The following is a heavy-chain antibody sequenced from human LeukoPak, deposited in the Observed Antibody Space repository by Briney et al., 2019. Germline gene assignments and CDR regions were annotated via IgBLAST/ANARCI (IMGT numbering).Heavy chain of an antibody. V-gene: IGHV6-1*01. CDR3: ALARSEYHYGMDV. CDR2: TYYRSKWYN. Sequence: SQTLSLTCATSGDSVSSISVAWNWIRQSPSRGLEWLGRTYYRSKWYNEYAVSLKGRININPDPSKNQFSLQLNSVTPEDTAVYYCALARSEYHYGMDVWGQGATVTVSS. CDR1: GDSVSSISVA. J-gene: IGHJ6*02.